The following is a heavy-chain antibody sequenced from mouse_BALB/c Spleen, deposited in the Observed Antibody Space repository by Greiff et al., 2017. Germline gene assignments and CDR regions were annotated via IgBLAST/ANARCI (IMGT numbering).Heavy chain of an antibody. J-gene: IGHJ3*01. CDR2: IDPANGNT. D-gene: IGHD1-1*01. Sequence: EVQLQQSGAELVKPGASVKLSCTASGFNFSDTYMHWVKQRPEQGLEWIGKIDPANGNTKYDPKFQGKATITADTSSNTAYLQLSSLTSEDTAVYYCAVPYYYGSSSFAYWGQGTLVTVSA. CDR3: AVPYYYGSSSFAY. V-gene: IGHV14-3*02. CDR1: GFNFSDTY.